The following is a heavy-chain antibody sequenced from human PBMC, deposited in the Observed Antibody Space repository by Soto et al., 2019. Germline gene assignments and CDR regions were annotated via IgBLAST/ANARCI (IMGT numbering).Heavy chain of an antibody. V-gene: IGHV1-69*13. CDR3: ARAITMVRGVIITESSPLYYYYGMDV. J-gene: IGHJ6*02. CDR1: GGTFSSYA. Sequence: GASVKVSGKASGGTFSSYAISWVRQAPGQGLEWMGGIIPIFGTANYAQKLQGRVTITADESTSTAYMELSSLRSEDTAVYYCARAITMVRGVIITESSPLYYYYGMDVWGQGTTVTVSS. D-gene: IGHD3-10*01. CDR2: IIPIFGTA.